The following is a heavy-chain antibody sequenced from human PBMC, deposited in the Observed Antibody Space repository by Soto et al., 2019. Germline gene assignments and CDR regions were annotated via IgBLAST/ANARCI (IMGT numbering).Heavy chain of an antibody. V-gene: IGHV1-24*01. D-gene: IGHD3-22*01. Sequence: SVKVSCKDSGYPLTELCMHCDRKAPANGLEWMGGLDPADGETIYAQKFPGRVTMTDDTSTDTAYMELSSLRSEDAAVYSCERAPGTQVFGYYRHGMDVWG. J-gene: IGHJ6*02. CDR3: ERAPGTQVFGYYRHGMDV. CDR2: LDPADGET. CDR1: GYPLTELC.